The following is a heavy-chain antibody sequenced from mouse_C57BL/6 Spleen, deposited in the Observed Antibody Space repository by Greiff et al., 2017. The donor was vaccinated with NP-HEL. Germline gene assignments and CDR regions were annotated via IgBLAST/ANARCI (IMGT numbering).Heavy chain of an antibody. V-gene: IGHV1-80*01. Sequence: VQLQQSGAELVKPGASVKISCKASGYAFSSYWMNWVKQRPGKGLEWIGQIYPGDGDTNYNGKFKGKATLTADKSSSTAYMQLSSLTSEDSAVYFCARVDYGSSYPYFAYWGQGTTLTASS. CDR1: GYAFSSYW. D-gene: IGHD1-1*01. CDR3: ARVDYGSSYPYFAY. CDR2: IYPGDGDT. J-gene: IGHJ2*01.